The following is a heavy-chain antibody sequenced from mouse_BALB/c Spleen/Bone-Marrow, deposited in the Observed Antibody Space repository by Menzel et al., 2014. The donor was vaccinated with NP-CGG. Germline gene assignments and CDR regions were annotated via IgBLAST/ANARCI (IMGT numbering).Heavy chain of an antibody. D-gene: IGHD1-1*01. V-gene: IGHV5-4*02. CDR3: ARDSLYYYGSSYGYFNV. CDR2: ISNGGSYT. Sequence: EGQGVESGGGLMKPGGSLKLSCAASGFTFSDYYMYWVRQTPEKRLEWVATISNGGSYTYYPDSVKGQFTISRDNAKNSLYLQMSSLKSEDTAMYYCARDSLYYYGSSYGYFNVWGAGTPVTVSS. CDR1: GFTFSDYY. J-gene: IGHJ1*01.